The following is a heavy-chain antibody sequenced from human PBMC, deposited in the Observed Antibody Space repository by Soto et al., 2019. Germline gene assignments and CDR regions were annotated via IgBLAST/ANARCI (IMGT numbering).Heavy chain of an antibody. CDR2: ISYDGSNK. Sequence: VGSLRLSCAASGFTFSSYGMHWVRQAPGKGLEWVAVISYDGSNKYYADSVKGRFTISRDNSKNTLYLQMNSLRAGDTAVYYCAKGRSRDGYNIHPSYYYYGMDVWGQGTTVTVSS. D-gene: IGHD5-12*01. V-gene: IGHV3-30*18. J-gene: IGHJ6*02. CDR3: AKGRSRDGYNIHPSYYYYGMDV. CDR1: GFTFSSYG.